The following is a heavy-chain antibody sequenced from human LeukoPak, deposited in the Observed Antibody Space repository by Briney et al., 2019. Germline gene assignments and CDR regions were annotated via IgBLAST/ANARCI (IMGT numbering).Heavy chain of an antibody. J-gene: IGHJ5*02. Sequence: SETLSLTCTVPGYSISSGYYWGWIRQPPGKGLEGIGSIYHSGSTYYNPSLKSRVTISVDTSKNQFSLKLSSVTPEDTAVYYCARVNCGVGSCYNWFDPWGQGTLVTVSS. V-gene: IGHV4-38-2*02. CDR1: GYSISSGYY. D-gene: IGHD2-15*01. CDR2: IYHSGST. CDR3: ARVNCGVGSCYNWFDP.